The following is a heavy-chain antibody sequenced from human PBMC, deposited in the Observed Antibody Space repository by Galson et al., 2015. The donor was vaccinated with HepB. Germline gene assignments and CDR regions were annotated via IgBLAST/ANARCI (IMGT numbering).Heavy chain of an antibody. CDR2: IIPIFGTA. CDR1: GGTFSSCS. Sequence: SVKVSCKAPGGTFSSCSIIWVRQAPGQGLEWMGGIIPIFGTANYAQKFWGRVTISADKSRSTAYMELRSLRYEDTAVYYCAYFGSGSAEDLQYWGQGTLVTVSS. CDR3: AYFGSGSAEDLQY. V-gene: IGHV1-69*06. D-gene: IGHD3-10*01. J-gene: IGHJ1*01.